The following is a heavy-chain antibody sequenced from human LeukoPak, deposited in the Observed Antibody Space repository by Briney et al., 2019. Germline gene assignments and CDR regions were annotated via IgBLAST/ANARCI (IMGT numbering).Heavy chain of an antibody. J-gene: IGHJ4*02. CDR2: SSGDGSIT. CDR1: GFTFSNYW. CDR3: AREASGNS. Sequence: PGGSLRLSCAASGFTFSNYWMHWVRQAPGNGLLWVSRSSGDGSITSYADSVKGRFTISRDNAKNTLYLQMNSLRAEDTAVYYCAREASGNSWGQGTLVTVSS. D-gene: IGHD1-26*01. V-gene: IGHV3-74*01.